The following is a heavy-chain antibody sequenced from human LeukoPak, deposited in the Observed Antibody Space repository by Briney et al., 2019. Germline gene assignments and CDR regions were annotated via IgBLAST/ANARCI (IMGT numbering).Heavy chain of an antibody. CDR2: IIPIFGTA. Sequence: SVKVSCKTSGYTFTTYAINWVRQAPGQGLEWMGGIIPIFGTANYAQKFQGRVTITADESTSTAYMELSSLRSEDTAVYYCARGIGSYGSYWFDPWGQGTLVTVSS. D-gene: IGHD1-26*01. CDR1: GYTFTTYA. CDR3: ARGIGSYGSYWFDP. V-gene: IGHV1-69*13. J-gene: IGHJ5*02.